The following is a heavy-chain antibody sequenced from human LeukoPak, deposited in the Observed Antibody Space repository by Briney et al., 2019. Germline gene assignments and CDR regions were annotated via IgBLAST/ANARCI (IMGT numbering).Heavy chain of an antibody. CDR2: IYYSGST. Sequence: PSETLSLTCTVSGGSISSHYWSWIRQPPGKGLEWIGYIYYSGSTNYNPSLKSRVTISVDTSKNQFSLKLSSVTAADTAVYYCARAGYYGSGSYLGNWFDPWGQGTLVTVSS. CDR3: ARAGYYGSGSYLGNWFDP. D-gene: IGHD3-10*01. CDR1: GGSISSHY. J-gene: IGHJ5*02. V-gene: IGHV4-59*11.